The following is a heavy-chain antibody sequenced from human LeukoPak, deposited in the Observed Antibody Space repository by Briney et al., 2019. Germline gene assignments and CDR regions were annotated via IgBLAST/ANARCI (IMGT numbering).Heavy chain of an antibody. V-gene: IGHV5-51*01. J-gene: IGHJ5*02. CDR3: ARQRDPIKQHPYNWFDP. D-gene: IGHD6-13*01. CDR2: IYPGDSDT. CDR1: GYSFTRYW. Sequence: PGESLKISCKGTGYSFTRYWIGWVRQMPGRGLEWMGIIYPGDSDTRYSPSFQGQVTISADKSISTAYLQWSSLQASDTAMYYCARQRDPIKQHPYNWFDPWAQGTLVTVSS.